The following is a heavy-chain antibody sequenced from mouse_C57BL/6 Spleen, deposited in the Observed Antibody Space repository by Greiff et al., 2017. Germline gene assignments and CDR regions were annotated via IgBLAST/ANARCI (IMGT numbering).Heavy chain of an antibody. CDR3: ATGRRGFAY. CDR2: INPNNGGT. J-gene: IGHJ3*01. Sequence: EVKLQQSGPELVKPGASVKISCKASGYTFTDYYMNWVKQSHGKSLEWIGDINPNNGGTSYNQKFKGKATLTVDKSSSTAYMELRSLTSEDSAVYYCATGRRGFAYWGQGTLVTVSA. CDR1: GYTFTDYY. V-gene: IGHV1-26*01.